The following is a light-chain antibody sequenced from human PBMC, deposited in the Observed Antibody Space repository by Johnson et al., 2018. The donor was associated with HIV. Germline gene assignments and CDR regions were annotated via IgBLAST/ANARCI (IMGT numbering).Light chain of an antibody. J-gene: IGLJ1*01. CDR2: ATH. CDR3: GTWDSSLSAGYV. V-gene: IGLV1-51*01. Sequence: QSVLTQPPSVSAAPGQKVTISCSASSSNIVNIYISWYQHLPGPSPTLLISATHQLPSAIPDRFSRSPSSTSAPLVIPSLQPADEADYYCGTWDSSLSAGYVFGTGTKVTVL. CDR1: SSNIVNIY.